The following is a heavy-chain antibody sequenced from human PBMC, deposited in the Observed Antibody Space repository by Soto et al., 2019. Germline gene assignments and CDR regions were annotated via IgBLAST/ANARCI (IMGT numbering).Heavy chain of an antibody. V-gene: IGHV3-7*03. CDR3: VKDAFGDYVGWFDY. D-gene: IGHD4-17*01. CDR2: IKEDGSEI. CDR1: GFNVMSYW. Sequence: XGSLRLSCAVSGFNVMSYWMSWVRQAPGKGLEWVASIKEDGSEIYYLHSVRGRFTISRVNSKNMLYLQMDNLRAEDTGVYYCVKDAFGDYVGWFDYWGQGTQVTVSS. J-gene: IGHJ4*02.